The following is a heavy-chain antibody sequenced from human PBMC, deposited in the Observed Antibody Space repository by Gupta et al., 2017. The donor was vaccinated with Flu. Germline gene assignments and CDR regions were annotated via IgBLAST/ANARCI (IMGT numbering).Heavy chain of an antibody. V-gene: IGHV3-7*01. CDR1: VFTFSSSW. CDR3: ARDGFPYSSSWYRYFDY. J-gene: IGHJ4*02. CDR2: IKQDGSEK. D-gene: IGHD6-13*01. Sequence: EVQLVESGGGLVQPGGSLRLSCAASVFTFSSSWMSWVRQAPGKGLEWVANIKQDGSEKYYVDSVEGRFTISRDNAKNSLYLQMNSLRAEDTAVYYCARDGFPYSSSWYRYFDYWGQGTLVTVSS.